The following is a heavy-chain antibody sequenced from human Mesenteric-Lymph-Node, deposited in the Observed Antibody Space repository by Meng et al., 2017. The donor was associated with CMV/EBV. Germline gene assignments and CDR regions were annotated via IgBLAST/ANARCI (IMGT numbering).Heavy chain of an antibody. CDR2: IRYDGRRS. CDR3: AKGKQLGPLDY. V-gene: IGHV3-30*02. J-gene: IGHJ4*02. CDR1: GFTFSSYD. Sequence: GESLKISCETSGFTFSSYDMNWVRQAPGKGLEWVALIRYDGRRSYHADSVRGRFTISRDNSKNTLYLQMNSLRAEDTAVYYCAKGKQLGPLDYWGQGTLVTVSS. D-gene: IGHD6-6*01.